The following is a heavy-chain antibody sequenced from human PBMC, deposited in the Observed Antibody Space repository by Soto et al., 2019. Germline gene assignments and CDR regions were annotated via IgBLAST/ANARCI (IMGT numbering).Heavy chain of an antibody. CDR3: ARHGFGPLHGLVDV. Sequence: QVQFQESGPGLVKPSETLSLTCTVSGGSIDNYYCSWFRQPPGKGLEWIGYISYSGYSAYNFSLKRRVTMSMDTSKPQFYLTLESVTATDTAVYYCARHGFGPLHGLVDVWGQGTTVIVSS. V-gene: IGHV4-59*08. D-gene: IGHD3-10*01. CDR1: GGSIDNYY. J-gene: IGHJ6*02. CDR2: ISYSGYS.